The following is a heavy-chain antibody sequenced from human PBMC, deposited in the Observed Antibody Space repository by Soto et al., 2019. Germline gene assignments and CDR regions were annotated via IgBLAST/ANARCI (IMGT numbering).Heavy chain of an antibody. CDR3: ARHNIAAGEDWFHP. CDR2: IYYSGST. J-gene: IGHJ5*02. CDR1: GGSISSYY. D-gene: IGHD6-13*01. Sequence: QVQLQESGPGLVKPSETLSLTCTVSGGSISSYYWSWIRQPPGKGLEWIEYIYYSGSTNYNPSLKTRVTKSVDTSKNQISLRLSSVTAADSAVFCWARHNIAAGEDWFHPWGQGTLVTVSS. V-gene: IGHV4-59*08.